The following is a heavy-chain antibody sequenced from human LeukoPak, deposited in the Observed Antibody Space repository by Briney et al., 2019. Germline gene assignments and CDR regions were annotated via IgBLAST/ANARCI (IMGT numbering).Heavy chain of an antibody. Sequence: ASVKVSCKASGYTFTGYYMHWVRQAPGQGLEWMGWINPNSGGTNYAQKFQGRVTMTRDTSISTAYMELSRLRSDDMAVYYCARDSSGWSRGFDPWGQGTLVTVS. CDR1: GYTFTGYY. CDR3: ARDSSGWSRGFDP. CDR2: INPNSGGT. V-gene: IGHV1-2*02. D-gene: IGHD6-19*01. J-gene: IGHJ5*02.